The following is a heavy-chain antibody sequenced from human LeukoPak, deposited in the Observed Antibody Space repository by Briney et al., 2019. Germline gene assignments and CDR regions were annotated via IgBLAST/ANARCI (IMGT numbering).Heavy chain of an antibody. D-gene: IGHD3-10*01. J-gene: IGHJ5*02. Sequence: GGSLRLSCVASGFTFSSYAMHWVRQTPGKGLEYVSGINSNGGSTHYANSVKGRFTISRDNAKNSLYLQMNSLRAEDTAVHYCARGYYAWGQGTLVTVSS. CDR1: GFTFSSYA. CDR2: INSNGGST. CDR3: ARGYYA. V-gene: IGHV3-64*01.